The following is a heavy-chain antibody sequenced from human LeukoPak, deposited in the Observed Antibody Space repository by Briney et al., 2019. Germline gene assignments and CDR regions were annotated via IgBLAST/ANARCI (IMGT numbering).Heavy chain of an antibody. CDR1: GDSVSSKSAS. D-gene: IGHD1-26*01. Sequence: SQTLSLTCAISGDSVSSKSASWNWIRQPPSRGLEWLGRTYSRSKWFNDYAVSVKSRITINPDTSKNQFSLHLTSVTPDDTALYYCARGTGSLDYWGQGTLVTVSS. CDR3: ARGTGSLDY. J-gene: IGHJ4*02. CDR2: TYSRSKWFN. V-gene: IGHV6-1*01.